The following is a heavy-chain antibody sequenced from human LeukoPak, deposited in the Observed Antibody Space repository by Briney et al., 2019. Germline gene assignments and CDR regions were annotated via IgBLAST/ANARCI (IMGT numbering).Heavy chain of an antibody. CDR1: GFTFSSYS. CDR2: ISSSSSYI. J-gene: IGHJ3*02. V-gene: IGHV3-21*01. D-gene: IGHD3-3*01. Sequence: PGGSLRLSCAASGFTFSSYSMNWVRQAPGRGLEWVSSISSSSSYIYYADSVKGRFTISRDNAKNSLYLQMNSLRAEDTAVYYCASLPEGSYYDFWSGYLTSPAFDIWGQGTMVTVSS. CDR3: ASLPEGSYYDFWSGYLTSPAFDI.